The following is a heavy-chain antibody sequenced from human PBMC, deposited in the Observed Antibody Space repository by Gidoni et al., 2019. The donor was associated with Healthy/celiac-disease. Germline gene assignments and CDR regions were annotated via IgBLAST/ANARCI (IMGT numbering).Heavy chain of an antibody. D-gene: IGHD1-26*01. CDR3: ARGGGSYPYYFDY. CDR2: IGTAGDT. J-gene: IGHJ4*02. CDR1: GFTFSSYD. V-gene: IGHV3-13*01. Sequence: EVQLVESGGGLVQPGGSLRLSWEASGFTFSSYDMHWVRQATGKGLEWVSAIGTAGDTYYPGSVKGRFTISRENAKNSLYLQMNSLRAGDTAVYYCARGGGSYPYYFDYWGQGTLVTVSS.